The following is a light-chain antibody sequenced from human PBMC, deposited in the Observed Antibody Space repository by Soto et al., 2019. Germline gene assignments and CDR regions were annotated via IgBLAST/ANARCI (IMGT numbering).Light chain of an antibody. CDR2: DVS. Sequence: QSVLTQPASVSVSPGQSITISCTGTSSDVGGYNYVSWYQQHPGKAPKLMIYDVSSRPSGVSNRFSGSKSGNTASLTISGLQAEDEADYYCSSYTSSSTLYVFGTGTKVTVL. CDR3: SSYTSSSTLYV. V-gene: IGLV2-14*01. CDR1: SSDVGGYNY. J-gene: IGLJ1*01.